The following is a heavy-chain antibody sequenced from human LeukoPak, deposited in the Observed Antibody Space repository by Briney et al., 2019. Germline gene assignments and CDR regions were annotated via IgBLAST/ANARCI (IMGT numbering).Heavy chain of an antibody. J-gene: IGHJ4*02. CDR2: IWYDGSNK. CDR1: GFIFSRYG. CDR3: ARDLYFHDSSGYYYGVDY. Sequence: PGRSLRLSCAASGFIFSRYGLHWVRQAPGKGLEWVAAIWYDGSNKYYADSVKGRFTTSRDNSRNTLYLEMNSLRAEDTAVYYCARDLYFHDSSGYYYGVDYWGQGTLVTVSS. V-gene: IGHV3-33*01. D-gene: IGHD3-22*01.